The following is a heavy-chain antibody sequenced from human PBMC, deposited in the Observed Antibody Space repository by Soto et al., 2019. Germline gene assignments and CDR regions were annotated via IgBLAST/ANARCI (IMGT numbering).Heavy chain of an antibody. D-gene: IGHD3-3*01. Sequence: EVQLLGSGGGLVQPGGSLRLSCAASGFTFSSYAMNWVRQAPGKGLEWVSAITSRGDSTYYADSVKGRFTISRDNSENTLYLQMNSLRAEDTAVYYCARRSQYKSGPFDYWGQGTLVTVSS. CDR3: ARRSQYKSGPFDY. CDR1: GFTFSSYA. J-gene: IGHJ4*02. V-gene: IGHV3-23*01. CDR2: ITSRGDST.